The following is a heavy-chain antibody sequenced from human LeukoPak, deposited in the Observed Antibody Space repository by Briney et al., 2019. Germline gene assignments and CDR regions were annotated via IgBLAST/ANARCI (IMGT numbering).Heavy chain of an antibody. CDR2: ISYDGNNK. V-gene: IGHV3-30*04. Sequence: GGSLRFSCAASGFTFSSYTMHWVRQAPGKGLEWVTVISYDGNNKYYVDSVKGRFTISRDNSKNTLYLQMNSLRPEDTAVYYCARTGSLTMNWFDPWGQGTLVTVSS. D-gene: IGHD1-14*01. J-gene: IGHJ5*02. CDR1: GFTFSSYT. CDR3: ARTGSLTMNWFDP.